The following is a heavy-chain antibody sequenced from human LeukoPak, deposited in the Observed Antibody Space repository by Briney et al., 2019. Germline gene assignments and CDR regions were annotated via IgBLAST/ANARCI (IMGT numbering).Heavy chain of an antibody. V-gene: IGHV3-23*01. Sequence: AGGSLRLSCAASGFTFSSYAMSWVRQAPGKGPEWVSAISGSGGSTYYADSVKGRFTISRDNSKNTLYLQMNSLRAEDTAVYYCAKDGDIVPPGPFDYWGQGTLVTVSS. J-gene: IGHJ4*02. CDR2: ISGSGGST. CDR1: GFTFSSYA. CDR3: AKDGDIVPPGPFDY. D-gene: IGHD2-8*01.